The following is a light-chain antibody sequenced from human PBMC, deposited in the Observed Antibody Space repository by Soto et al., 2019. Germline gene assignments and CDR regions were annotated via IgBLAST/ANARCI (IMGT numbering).Light chain of an antibody. CDR1: ESISSW. V-gene: IGKV1-5*03. CDR2: KAS. J-gene: IGKJ4*01. CDR3: QKYNSAPLT. Sequence: DIQMTQSPSTLSASVGDRVITTCRASESISSWLAWYQQKPGKAPKLLIYKASTLESGVPSRFSGSGSGTDFTLTISSLQPDDFAAYYCQKYNSAPLTFGGGTKVDIK.